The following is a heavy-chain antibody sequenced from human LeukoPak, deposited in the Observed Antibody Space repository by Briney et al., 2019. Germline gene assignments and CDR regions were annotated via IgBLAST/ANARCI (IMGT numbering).Heavy chain of an antibody. V-gene: IGHV5-10-1*01. CDR2: IDPSDSYT. Sequence: GESLKISCKGSGYSFTRYWIGWVRQMPGKGLEWMGRIDPSDSYTNYSPSLQGHVTISADKSISAAYLQWSNLKASDTAMYYCARARGDHYSFDYWGQGTLVTVSS. D-gene: IGHD3-10*01. CDR3: ARARGDHYSFDY. J-gene: IGHJ4*02. CDR1: GYSFTRYW.